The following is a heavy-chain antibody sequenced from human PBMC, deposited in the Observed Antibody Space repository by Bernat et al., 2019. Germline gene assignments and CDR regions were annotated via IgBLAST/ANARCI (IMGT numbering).Heavy chain of an antibody. V-gene: IGHV3-15*01. CDR3: TTGYGSDWYG. CDR1: GFQISDAW. Sequence: QMEESGGGLVKPGGSLRLSCVASGFQISDAWVSWVRQAPGKGLEWIANIKRKIDGETIDYAAPVKGRFSISRDDSKNTVFLQMNSLKTEDTAVYFCTTGYGSDWYGWGQGTLVTVSS. D-gene: IGHD6-13*01. J-gene: IGHJ4*02. CDR2: IKRKIDGETI.